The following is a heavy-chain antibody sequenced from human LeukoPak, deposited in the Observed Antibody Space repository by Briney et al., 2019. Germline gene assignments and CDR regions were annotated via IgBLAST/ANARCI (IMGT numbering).Heavy chain of an antibody. V-gene: IGHV3-66*01. Sequence: GGSLRLSCAASGFTVSSSYMSWVRQAPGKGLEWVSVIYSGGSTYYADSVKGRFTISRDNSKNTLSLQMNSLRAEDTAVYYCATSLASARAAGYYFDYWGQGTLVTVSS. J-gene: IGHJ4*02. CDR1: GFTVSSSY. D-gene: IGHD6-6*01. CDR2: IYSGGST. CDR3: ATSLASARAAGYYFDY.